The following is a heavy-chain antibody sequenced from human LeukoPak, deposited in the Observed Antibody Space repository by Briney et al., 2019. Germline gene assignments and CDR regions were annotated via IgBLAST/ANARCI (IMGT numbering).Heavy chain of an antibody. V-gene: IGHV1-2*02. CDR2: INPNSGGT. CDR1: GYTFTGYY. J-gene: IGHJ4*02. D-gene: IGHD2-15*01. Sequence: ASVKVSCKASGYTFTGYYMHWARQAPGQGLEWMGWINPNSGGTNYAQKFQGRVTMTRDTSISTAYMELSRLRSDDTAVYYCARSCSGGSCYEAFDYWGQGTLVTVSS. CDR3: ARSCSGGSCYEAFDY.